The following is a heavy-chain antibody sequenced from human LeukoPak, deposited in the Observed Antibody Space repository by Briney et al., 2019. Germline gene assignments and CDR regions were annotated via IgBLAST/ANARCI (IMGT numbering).Heavy chain of an antibody. CDR3: ARNTNWFDP. J-gene: IGHJ5*02. V-gene: IGHV4-59*01. CDR2: IYYSGST. CDR1: GGSISSYY. Sequence: PSETLSLTCTVSGGSISSYYWSWIRQPPGKGLEWIGYIYYSGSTNYNPSLKSRVAISVDTSKNQFSLKLSSVTAADTAVYYCARNTNWFDPWGQGTLVTVSS. D-gene: IGHD1/OR15-1a*01.